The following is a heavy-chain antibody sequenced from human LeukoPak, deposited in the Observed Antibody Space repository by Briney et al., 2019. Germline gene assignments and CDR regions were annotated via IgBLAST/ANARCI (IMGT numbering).Heavy chain of an antibody. D-gene: IGHD4-11*01. V-gene: IGHV1-18*01. Sequence: ASVKVSCKASGYTFTSYGISWVRQAPGQGLEWMGWISAYNGNTNYAQKLQGRVTTTTDTSTSTAYMELRSLRSDDTAVYYCARDGFDYSISNWFDPWGQGTLVTVSS. J-gene: IGHJ5*02. CDR2: ISAYNGNT. CDR3: ARDGFDYSISNWFDP. CDR1: GYTFTSYG.